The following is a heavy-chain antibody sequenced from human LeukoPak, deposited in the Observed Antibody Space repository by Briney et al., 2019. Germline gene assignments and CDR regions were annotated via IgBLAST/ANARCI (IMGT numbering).Heavy chain of an antibody. J-gene: IGHJ5*02. CDR3: ARDLVSGSYGSWFDP. CDR1: GFTFSNYA. Sequence: SLRLSCAASGFTFSNYAIHWVRQAPGKGLEWVAVISYDGSKKYYGDSVKGRFTISRDNSKNTLYLQMNSLRPEDTAVYYCARDLVSGSYGSWFDPRGQGTLVTVSS. CDR2: ISYDGSKK. D-gene: IGHD1-26*01. V-gene: IGHV3-30*04.